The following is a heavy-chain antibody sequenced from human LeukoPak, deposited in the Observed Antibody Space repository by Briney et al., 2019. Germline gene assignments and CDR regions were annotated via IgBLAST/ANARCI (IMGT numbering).Heavy chain of an antibody. CDR3: ARGLVFSGSGSYGFDH. J-gene: IGHJ4*02. CDR1: GGSFSGYY. V-gene: IGHV4-34*01. D-gene: IGHD3-10*01. Sequence: SETLSLTCAVYGGSFSGYYWSWIRQPPGKGLEWIGEINHSGSTNYNPSLKSRVTISVDTSKNQFSLKLSSVTAADTAVYYCARGLVFSGSGSYGFDHWGQGTLVTVSS. CDR2: INHSGST.